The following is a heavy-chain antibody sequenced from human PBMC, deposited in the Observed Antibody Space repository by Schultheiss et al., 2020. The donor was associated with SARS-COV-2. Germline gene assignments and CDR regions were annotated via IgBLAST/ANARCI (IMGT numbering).Heavy chain of an antibody. Sequence: SETLSLTCTVSGGSISSGGYYWSWIRQHPGKGLEWIGYIYYSGSTNYNPSLKSRVTISVDTSKNQFSLKLSSVTAADTAVYYCARDGYDSSGYPGAFDIWGQGTLVTVSS. J-gene: IGHJ4*02. CDR1: GGSISSGGYY. V-gene: IGHV4-61*08. CDR2: IYYSGST. CDR3: ARDGYDSSGYPGAFDI. D-gene: IGHD3-22*01.